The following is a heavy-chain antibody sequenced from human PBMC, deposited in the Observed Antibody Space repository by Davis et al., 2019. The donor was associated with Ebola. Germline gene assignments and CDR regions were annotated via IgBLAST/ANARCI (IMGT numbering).Heavy chain of an antibody. CDR3: AKESRGAVVTSFAFDI. CDR2: ISWNSGSI. Sequence: LKISCAASGFTFDDYAMHWVRQAPGKGLEWVSGISWNSGSIGYADSVKGRFTISRDNAKNSLYLQMNSLRAEDTALYYCAKESRGAVVTSFAFDIWGQGTMVTVSS. CDR1: GFTFDDYA. J-gene: IGHJ3*02. V-gene: IGHV3-9*01. D-gene: IGHD4-23*01.